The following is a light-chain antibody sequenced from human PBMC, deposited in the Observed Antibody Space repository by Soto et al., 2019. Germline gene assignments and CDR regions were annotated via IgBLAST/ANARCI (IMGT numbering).Light chain of an antibody. J-gene: IGKJ5*01. CDR1: QSVSTN. CDR3: QQYNNWTFS. Sequence: IVLTQSPGTLYLSPGERATLSCRASQSVSTNFAWYQQKSGQSPRLLIYDVSTRATGVPARFSGTGSETDFTLTISGLKSEDSAVYFCQQYNNWTFSFGQGTRLEIK. V-gene: IGKV3-15*01. CDR2: DVS.